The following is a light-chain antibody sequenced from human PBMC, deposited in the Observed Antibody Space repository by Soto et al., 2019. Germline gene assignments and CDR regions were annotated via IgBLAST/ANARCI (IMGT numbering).Light chain of an antibody. CDR3: NSYTNTSAGWV. J-gene: IGLJ3*02. Sequence: QSALTQPASVSGSPGQAITISCTGTSSDVGGSNYVSWYQQHPGKPPKLILFEVSHRPSSVPDRFSGSKSGNTASLAISRLQAEDEAHYYCNSYTNTSAGWVFGGGTKVTVL. CDR1: SSDVGGSNY. CDR2: EVS. V-gene: IGLV2-14*01.